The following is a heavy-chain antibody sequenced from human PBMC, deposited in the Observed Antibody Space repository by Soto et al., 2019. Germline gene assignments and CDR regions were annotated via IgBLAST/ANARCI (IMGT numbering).Heavy chain of an antibody. V-gene: IGHV1-69*01. CDR3: ARAHNTAMDYYYGMDV. CDR2: IIPIFGTA. D-gene: IGHD5-18*01. J-gene: IGHJ6*02. Sequence: QVQLVQSGAEVKKPGSSVKVSCKASGGTFSSYAISWVRQAPGQGLEWMGGIIPIFGTANYAQKFQGRVTITADESTSTDYMELSSLRSEDTDVYYCARAHNTAMDYYYGMDVWGQGTTVTVSS. CDR1: GGTFSSYA.